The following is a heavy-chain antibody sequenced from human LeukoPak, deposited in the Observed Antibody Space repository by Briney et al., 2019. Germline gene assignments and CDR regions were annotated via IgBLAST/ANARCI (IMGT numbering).Heavy chain of an antibody. J-gene: IGHJ3*02. CDR2: IYTSGST. D-gene: IGHD1/OR15-1a*01. Sequence: SETLSLTCTVSGGSISTYYWSWIRQPAGKGLEWIGRIYTSGSTNYNPSLKSRGTMSVDTFKNQFSLQLSSVTAADTAVYFCARGTVPNAFDIWGQGTMVTVS. V-gene: IGHV4-4*07. CDR3: ARGTVPNAFDI. CDR1: GGSISTYY.